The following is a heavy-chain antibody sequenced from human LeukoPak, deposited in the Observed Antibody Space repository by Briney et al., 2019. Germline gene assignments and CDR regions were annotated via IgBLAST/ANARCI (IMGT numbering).Heavy chain of an antibody. CDR2: IYTSGST. CDR3: ARLRGYGGWYFDL. Sequence: SSETLSLTCTVSGGSISSGSYYWSWIRQPAGKGLEWIGRIYTSGSTNYNPSLKSRVTISVDTSKNQFSLKLSSVTAADTAVYYCARLRGYGGWYFDLWGRGTLVTVSS. D-gene: IGHD3-16*01. J-gene: IGHJ2*01. CDR1: GGSISSGSYY. V-gene: IGHV4-61*02.